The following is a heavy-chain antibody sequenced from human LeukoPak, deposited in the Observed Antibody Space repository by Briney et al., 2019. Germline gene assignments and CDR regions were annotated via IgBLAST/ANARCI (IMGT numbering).Heavy chain of an antibody. D-gene: IGHD2/OR15-2a*01. V-gene: IGHV1-2*02. CDR1: GYTFTGYY. J-gene: IGHJ4*02. Sequence: ASVKVSCKASGYTFTGYYMHWVRQAPGQGLEWMGWINPNSGGTNYAQKFQGRVTMTRDTSISTAYMELSRLRSDDTAVYYCARKPANGFWPKAYYFGFWGQGTRVTVSS. CDR2: INPNSGGT. CDR3: ARKPANGFWPKAYYFGF.